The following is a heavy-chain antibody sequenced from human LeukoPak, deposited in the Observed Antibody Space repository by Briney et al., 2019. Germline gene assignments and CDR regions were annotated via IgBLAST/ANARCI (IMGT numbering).Heavy chain of an antibody. V-gene: IGHV3-74*01. D-gene: IGHD6-19*01. J-gene: IGHJ4*02. CDR1: GFTFSSYW. Sequence: GGSLRLSCAASGFTFSSYWMHWVRQAPGEGLVWVSRISSDESRTNYADSVKGRFTISRDNAKNTVFLQMNRLRAEDTAVYYCARVRPVAGTDVLYYFDYWGQGTLVTVSS. CDR3: ARVRPVAGTDVLYYFDY. CDR2: ISSDESRT.